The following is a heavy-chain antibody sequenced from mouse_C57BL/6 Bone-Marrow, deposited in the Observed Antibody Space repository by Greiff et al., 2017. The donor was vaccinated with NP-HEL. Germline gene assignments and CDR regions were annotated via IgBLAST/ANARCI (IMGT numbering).Heavy chain of an antibody. Sequence: EVQGVESGGGLVKPGGSLKLSCAASGFTFSSYAMSWVRQTPEKRLEWVATISDGGSYTYYPDNVKGRFTISRDNAKNNLYLQMSHLKSEDTAMYYCARDHYGSSPAWFAYWGQGTLVTVSA. CDR3: ARDHYGSSPAWFAY. J-gene: IGHJ3*01. D-gene: IGHD1-1*01. CDR2: ISDGGSYT. V-gene: IGHV5-4*01. CDR1: GFTFSSYA.